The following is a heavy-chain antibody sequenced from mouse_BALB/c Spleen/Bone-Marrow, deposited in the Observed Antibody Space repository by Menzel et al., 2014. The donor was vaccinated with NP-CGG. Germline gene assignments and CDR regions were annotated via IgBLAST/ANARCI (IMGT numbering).Heavy chain of an antibody. Sequence: VQRVESGAELVRPGASVKLSCKALGYTFTDYEIHWVKQTPVHGLEWIGAIHPRSGGTAYNQKFKGKATLTADKSSSIAYTELSSLTSEDSAVYYCTRDGDGYYPYTLDNWGQGTSVTVSS. CDR3: TRDGDGYYPYTLDN. V-gene: IGHV1-15*01. D-gene: IGHD2-3*01. J-gene: IGHJ4*01. CDR2: IHPRSGGT. CDR1: GYTFTDYE.